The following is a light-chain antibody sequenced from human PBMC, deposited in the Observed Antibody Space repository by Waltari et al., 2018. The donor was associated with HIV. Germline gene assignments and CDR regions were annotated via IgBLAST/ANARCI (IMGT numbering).Light chain of an antibody. CDR1: SSDVGGYNY. Sequence: QSALTQPRSVSGSPGQSVTISCTGTSSDVGGYNYVSWYQHHPGKAPKSLIYEVNRRPPAVPDRVSGSKSGNTASLTISELQAEDEADYYCFSYADNFPVVFGGGTKLTVL. CDR3: FSYADNFPVV. V-gene: IGLV2-11*01. CDR2: EVN. J-gene: IGLJ2*01.